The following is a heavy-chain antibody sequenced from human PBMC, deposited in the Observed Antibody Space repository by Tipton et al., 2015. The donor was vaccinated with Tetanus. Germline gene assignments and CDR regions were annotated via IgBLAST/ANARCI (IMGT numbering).Heavy chain of an antibody. CDR3: ARGLGVDY. CDR2: IYSDGST. Sequence: VQLVQSGGGMTQPGDSLRLSCAASGFTVSSYQMTWVRQAPGKGLEWVSVIYSDGSTYYADSVKGRFTISRDNLKNPVSLQMNSLGAEDTAVYYCARGLGVDYWGQGTLVTVSS. V-gene: IGHV3-53*01. CDR1: GFTVSSYQ. D-gene: IGHD7-27*01. J-gene: IGHJ4*02.